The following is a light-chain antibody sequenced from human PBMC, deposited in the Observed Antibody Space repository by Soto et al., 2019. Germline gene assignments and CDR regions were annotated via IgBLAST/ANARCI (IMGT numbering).Light chain of an antibody. CDR1: QSVASRN. V-gene: IGKV3D-15*01. Sequence: EIVLTQSPVTLSLSPGERATLSCRASQSVASRNLAWYQQKSGQAPRLLIYGASSRAIHTPDRFSGSGSGTEFTLTISSLQPDDFATYYCQQYNTYPWTFGQGTKVDIK. CDR3: QQYNTYPWT. CDR2: GAS. J-gene: IGKJ1*01.